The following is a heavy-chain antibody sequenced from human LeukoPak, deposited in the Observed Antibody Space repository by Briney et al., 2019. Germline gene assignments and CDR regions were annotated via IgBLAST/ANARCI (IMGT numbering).Heavy chain of an antibody. D-gene: IGHD3-3*01. CDR2: ISCSGGST. CDR3: ARDLRDFWSGPLGYYGMDV. V-gene: IGHV3-23*01. CDR1: GFTFSSYA. Sequence: GGSLRLSCAASGFTFSSYAMSWVRQAPGKGLEWVSAISCSGGSTYYADSVKGRFTISRDNSKNTLYLQMNSLRAEDTAVYYCARDLRDFWSGPLGYYGMDVWGQGTTVTVSS. J-gene: IGHJ6*02.